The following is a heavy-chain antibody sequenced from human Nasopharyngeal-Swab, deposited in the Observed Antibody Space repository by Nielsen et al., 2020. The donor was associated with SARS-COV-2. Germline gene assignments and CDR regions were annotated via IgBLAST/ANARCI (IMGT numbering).Heavy chain of an antibody. CDR2: ISGRGDNT. V-gene: IGHV3-23*01. CDR1: GFPFSTCG. CDR3: AKDLRGPYFF. J-gene: IGHJ4*02. D-gene: IGHD2/OR15-2a*01. Sequence: GGSLRLSCAASGFPFSTCGMSWVRQAPGKGQERVSSISGRGDNTYYADSVKGRFTISRDNSKNTLSLQMNSLRAEDTAVYYCAKDLRGPYFFWGQGTLVTVSS.